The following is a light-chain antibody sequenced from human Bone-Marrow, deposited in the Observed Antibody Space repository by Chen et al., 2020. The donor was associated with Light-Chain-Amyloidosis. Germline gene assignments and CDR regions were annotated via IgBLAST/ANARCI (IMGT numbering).Light chain of an antibody. CDR2: CAS. CDR3: QQYFITPYT. J-gene: IGKJ2*01. CDR1: QTVSYTSNNKNF. Sequence: DIVMTQSPDSLAVSLGERTTINCKSSQTVSYTSNNKNFLAWYQQKPGQPPKLLIYCASTRDSWVPERFSGRGSGTDFTLTSSSLRAEDVAVYYCQQYFITPYTFGQGTKLEIK. V-gene: IGKV4-1*01.